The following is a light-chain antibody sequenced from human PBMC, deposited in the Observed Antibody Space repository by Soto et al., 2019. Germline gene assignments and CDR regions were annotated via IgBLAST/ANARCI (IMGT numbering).Light chain of an antibody. CDR1: SIDVGGYNY. Sequence: QSALTQPPSASGSPGQSVTISCTGTSIDVGGYNYVFWYQQHPGKAPKLMIYEVSKRPSGVPDRFSGSKSGNTASLTVSGLQAEDEADYYCSSYAGSNNLVFGGGTKLTVL. V-gene: IGLV2-8*01. J-gene: IGLJ2*01. CDR3: SSYAGSNNLV. CDR2: EVS.